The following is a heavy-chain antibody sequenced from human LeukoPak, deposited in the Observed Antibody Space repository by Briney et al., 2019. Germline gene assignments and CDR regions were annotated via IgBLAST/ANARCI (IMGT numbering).Heavy chain of an antibody. CDR3: ARDRGYGDYVG. CDR1: GFTVSSNY. Sequence: GGSLRLSCAASGFTVSSNYMSWVRQAPGKGLEWVSVIYSGGRTYYADSVKGRFTISRDNSKNTLYLQMNSLRAEDTAVYYCARDRGYGDYVGWGQGTLVTVSS. J-gene: IGHJ4*02. D-gene: IGHD4-17*01. V-gene: IGHV3-53*01. CDR2: IYSGGRT.